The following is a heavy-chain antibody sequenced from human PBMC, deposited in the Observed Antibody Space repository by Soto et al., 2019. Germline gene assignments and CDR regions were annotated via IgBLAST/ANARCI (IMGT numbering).Heavy chain of an antibody. CDR1: GGTFSSYA. Sequence: QVQLVQSGAEVKKPGSSVKVSCKASGGTFSSYAISWVRQAPGQGLEWIGGIIPIFGTANYAQKFQGRVTITADESTSTAYMELSSLRSEDTAVYYCARDAKDIVVVPAAQTYGMDVWGQGTTVTVSS. CDR2: IIPIFGTA. J-gene: IGHJ6*02. V-gene: IGHV1-69*01. D-gene: IGHD2-2*01. CDR3: ARDAKDIVVVPAAQTYGMDV.